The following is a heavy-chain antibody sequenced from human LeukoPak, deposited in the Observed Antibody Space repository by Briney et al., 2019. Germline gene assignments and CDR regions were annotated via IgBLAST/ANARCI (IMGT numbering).Heavy chain of an antibody. CDR3: ASMDYGSGTSGTYYPY. J-gene: IGHJ4*02. CDR1: GGSINDYY. V-gene: IGHV4-59*01. D-gene: IGHD3-10*01. Sequence: SETLSLTCTVSGGSINDYYWNWIRQPPGQGLEWIGYIYSNGATDYTPSLKSRVTISADTSKRQFSLKLTSVTAADTAVYYCASMDYGSGTSGTYYPYWGQGALVTVSS. CDR2: IYSNGAT.